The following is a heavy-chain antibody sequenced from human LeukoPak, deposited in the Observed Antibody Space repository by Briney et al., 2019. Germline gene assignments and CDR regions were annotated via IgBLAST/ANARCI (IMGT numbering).Heavy chain of an antibody. CDR1: GYTFTSYG. D-gene: IGHD3-22*01. CDR3: AREIGRYYYDSSGYRYYYYYGMDV. CDR2: ISAYNGNT. V-gene: IGHV1-18*01. J-gene: IGHJ6*02. Sequence: ASVKVSCKASGYTFTSYGISWVRQAPGQGLEWMGWISAYNGNTNYAQKLQGRVTMTTDTSTSTAYMELRSLRSDDTAVYYCAREIGRYYYDSSGYRYYYYYGMDVWGQGTTVTVSS.